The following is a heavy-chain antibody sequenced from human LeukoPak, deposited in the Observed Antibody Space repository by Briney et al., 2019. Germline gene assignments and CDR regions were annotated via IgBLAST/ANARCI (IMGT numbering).Heavy chain of an antibody. D-gene: IGHD3-3*01. CDR2: LNTDGSST. Sequence: GGSLRLSCAASGFTFSGYWMHWVRQVPGKGLVWVSRLNTDGSSTSYADSVKGRFTISRDNAKNSLYLQMDSLRAEDTAVYYCATSDDLWSGMDNWGQGTLVTVSS. CDR3: ATSDDLWSGMDN. CDR1: GFTFSGYW. V-gene: IGHV3-74*01. J-gene: IGHJ4*02.